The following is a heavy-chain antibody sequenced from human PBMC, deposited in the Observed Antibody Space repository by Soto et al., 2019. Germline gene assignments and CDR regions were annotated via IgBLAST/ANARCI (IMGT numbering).Heavy chain of an antibody. V-gene: IGHV3-33*01. J-gene: IGHJ6*03. Sequence: QVQLVESGGGVVQPGRSLRLSCAASGFTFRSYGMQWVRQAPAKGLEWVAVIWYDGSNKNYGDPVKGRFSISRDNSKSTLSLQMDSLSAEDTGVYYCARGSGHNSYYMDVWGKGTTVTVS. CDR3: ARGSGHNSYYMDV. CDR1: GFTFRSYG. CDR2: IWYDGSNK.